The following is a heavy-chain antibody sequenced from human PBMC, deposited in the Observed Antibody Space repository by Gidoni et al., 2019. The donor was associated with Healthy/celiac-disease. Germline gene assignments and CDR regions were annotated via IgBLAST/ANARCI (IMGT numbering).Heavy chain of an antibody. CDR2: IYYSGST. CDR1: GGSISSAY. CDR3: ARGRDSSSWNPYYYYGMDV. Sequence: QVQLQESGPGLVKPSETLSLTCTVSGGSISSAYWSWIRQPPGKGLAWIGYIYYSGSTNYNPSLKSRVTISVDTSKNQFSLKLSSVTAADTAVYYCARGRDSSSWNPYYYYGMDVWGQGTTVTVSS. V-gene: IGHV4-59*01. D-gene: IGHD6-13*01. J-gene: IGHJ6*02.